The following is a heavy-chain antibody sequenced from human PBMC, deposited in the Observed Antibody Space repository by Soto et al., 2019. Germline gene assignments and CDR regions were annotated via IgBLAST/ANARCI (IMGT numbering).Heavy chain of an antibody. J-gene: IGHJ6*02. CDR3: ARVCGGDCYSPYYYYGMDV. D-gene: IGHD2-21*02. CDR1: GYTFTSYY. CDR2: INPSGGST. Sequence: ASVKVSCKASGYTFTSYYMHWVRQAPGQGLEWMGIINPSGGSTSYAQKFQGRVTMTRDTSTSTVYMELSSLRSGDTAVYYCARVCGGDCYSPYYYYGMDVWGQGTTVTVSS. V-gene: IGHV1-46*03.